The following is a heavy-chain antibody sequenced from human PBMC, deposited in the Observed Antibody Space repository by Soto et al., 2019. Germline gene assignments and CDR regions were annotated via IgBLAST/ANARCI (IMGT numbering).Heavy chain of an antibody. J-gene: IGHJ5*02. CDR2: IIPIFGTA. CDR1: GGTFSSYA. CDR3: ARLGTPYYSSSWGNWFDP. Sequence: QVQLVQSGAEVKKPGSSVKVSCKASGGTFSSYAISWVRQAPGQGLEWMGGIIPIFGTANYAQKFQGRVTITADESTSTAYMVLSSLRSEDTAVYYCARLGTPYYSSSWGNWFDPWGQGTLVTVSS. V-gene: IGHV1-69*01. D-gene: IGHD6-13*01.